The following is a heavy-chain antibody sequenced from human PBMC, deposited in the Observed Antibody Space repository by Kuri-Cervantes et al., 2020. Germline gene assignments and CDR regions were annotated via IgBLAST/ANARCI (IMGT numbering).Heavy chain of an antibody. CDR1: GGSFSGYY. D-gene: IGHD3-22*01. Sequence: GSLRLSCAVYGGSFSGYYWSWIRQPPGKGLEWIGEINHSGSTNYNPSLKSRVTISVDTSKNQFSLKLSSVIAADTAVYYCASTPDSSGYPFYFDYWGQGTLVTVSS. J-gene: IGHJ4*02. V-gene: IGHV4-34*01. CDR2: INHSGST. CDR3: ASTPDSSGYPFYFDY.